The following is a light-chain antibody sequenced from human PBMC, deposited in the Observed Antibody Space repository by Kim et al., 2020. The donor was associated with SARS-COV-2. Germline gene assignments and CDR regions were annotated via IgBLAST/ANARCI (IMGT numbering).Light chain of an antibody. CDR2: AAS. J-gene: IGKJ4*01. Sequence: DIQMTQSPSSLSAFVGDRVTITCRASQSIRNYLNWYQQKPGKAPKLLIYAASSLQSGVSSRFSGSGSRTEFTLTISSLQPEDFASYYCQQSFSTLLTFGGGTKVDIK. CDR3: QQSFSTLLT. CDR1: QSIRNY. V-gene: IGKV1-39*01.